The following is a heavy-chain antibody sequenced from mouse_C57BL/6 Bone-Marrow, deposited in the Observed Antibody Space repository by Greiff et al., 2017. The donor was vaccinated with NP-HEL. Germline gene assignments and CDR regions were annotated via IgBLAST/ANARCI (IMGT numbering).Heavy chain of an antibody. CDR3: ARGNFGYFDY. CDR2: ISDGGSYT. V-gene: IGHV5-4*03. J-gene: IGHJ2*01. CDR1: GFTFSSYA. D-gene: IGHD3-1*01. Sequence: EVKLMESGGGLVKPGGSLKLSCAASGFTFSSYAMSWVRQTPEKRLEWVATISDGGSYTYYPDNVKGGFTISRDNAKNNLYLQMSHLKSEDTAMYYCARGNFGYFDYWGQGTTLTVSS.